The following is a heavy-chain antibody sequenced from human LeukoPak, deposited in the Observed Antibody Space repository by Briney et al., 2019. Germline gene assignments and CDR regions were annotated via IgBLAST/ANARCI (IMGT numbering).Heavy chain of an antibody. D-gene: IGHD6-13*01. CDR1: GGTFSSYA. J-gene: IGHJ4*02. CDR2: IIPIFGTA. CDR3: ARDQEDSSSWSYY. Sequence: SVKVSCKASGGTFSSYAISWVRQAPGQGLEWMGRIIPIFGTANYAQKFQGRVTITTDESTSTAYMELSSLRSEDRAVYYCARDQEDSSSWSYYWGQGTLVTVSS. V-gene: IGHV1-69*05.